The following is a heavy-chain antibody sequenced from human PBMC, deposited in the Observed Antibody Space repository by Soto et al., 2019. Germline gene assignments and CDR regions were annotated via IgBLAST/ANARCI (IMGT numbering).Heavy chain of an antibody. CDR3: ARDKYFDWLLSRGMDV. Sequence: QVQLVESGGGVVQPGRSLRLSCAASGFTFSSYGMHWVRQAPGKGLEWVSVIWYDGSNKYYADSVKGRFTISRDNSKNTLYLQMNSLRAEDTAVYYCARDKYFDWLLSRGMDVWGQGTTVTGSS. D-gene: IGHD3-9*01. V-gene: IGHV3-33*01. CDR1: GFTFSSYG. CDR2: IWYDGSNK. J-gene: IGHJ6*02.